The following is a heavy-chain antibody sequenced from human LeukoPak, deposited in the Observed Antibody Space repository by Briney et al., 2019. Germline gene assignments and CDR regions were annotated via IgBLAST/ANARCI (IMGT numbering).Heavy chain of an antibody. V-gene: IGHV1-18*01. CDR3: ARDHCSSTSCSYNWFDP. D-gene: IGHD2-2*01. CDR2: ISAYNGNT. J-gene: IGHJ5*02. Sequence: ASVKVSCKASGYTFTSYGISWVRQAPGQGLEWMGWISAYNGNTNYAQKLQGRVTMTTDTSTSTAYKELRSLRSDDTAVYYCARDHCSSTSCSYNWFDPWGQGTLVTVSS. CDR1: GYTFTSYG.